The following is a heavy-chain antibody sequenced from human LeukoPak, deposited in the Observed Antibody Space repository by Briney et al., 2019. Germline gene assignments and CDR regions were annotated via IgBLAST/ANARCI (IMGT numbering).Heavy chain of an antibody. CDR1: GFTFSSDA. V-gene: IGHV3-23*01. CDR3: AKREGVAVTGTPYFDY. Sequence: SGGSLRLSCAASGFTFSSDAMSWVRQAPGKGLEWFSSISGSGSSTYYADSVKGRFTISRDNSKNTLYLQMKSLRAEDTAVYYCAKREGVAVTGTPYFDYWGQGTLVTVSA. D-gene: IGHD6-19*01. J-gene: IGHJ4*02. CDR2: ISGSGSST.